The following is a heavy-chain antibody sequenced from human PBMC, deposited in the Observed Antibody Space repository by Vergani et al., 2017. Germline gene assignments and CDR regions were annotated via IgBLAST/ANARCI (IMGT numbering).Heavy chain of an antibody. D-gene: IGHD1-26*01. CDR3: AAGGADSGSYLYYYYGMDV. V-gene: IGHV1-58*02. Sequence: QMQLVQSGPDVKKPGTSVKVSCKASGFTFTSSAMQWVRQARGQRLEWIGWIVVGSGNTNYAQKFQERVTITRDMATSTVYMELSSLRSEDTAVYYCAAGGADSGSYLYYYYGMDVWGQGTTVTVSS. CDR1: GFTFTSSA. J-gene: IGHJ6*02. CDR2: IVVGSGNT.